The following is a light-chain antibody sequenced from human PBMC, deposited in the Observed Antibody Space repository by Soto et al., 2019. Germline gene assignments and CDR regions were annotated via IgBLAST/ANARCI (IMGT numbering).Light chain of an antibody. CDR3: QSYDSRLSGWV. CDR2: GNS. CDR1: SSNIGAGYD. Sequence: QSVLTQPPSVSGAPGQRVTISCTGSSSNIGAGYDVHWYQQLPGTAPKLLIYGNSNRPSGVPDRFSGSKSGTSGSLAITGLQAGDEADYYCQSYDSRLSGWVFGGGTKVTVL. J-gene: IGLJ3*02. V-gene: IGLV1-40*01.